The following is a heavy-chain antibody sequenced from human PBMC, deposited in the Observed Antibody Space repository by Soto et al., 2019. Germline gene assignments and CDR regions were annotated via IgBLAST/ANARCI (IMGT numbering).Heavy chain of an antibody. Sequence: QVQLVQSGAEVKKPGASVKVSCKASGDTFTSYDINWVRQATGQGLEWMGWMNPNSGNTGYAQKFQGRVTMTRNTSISTAYMELSGLRYEDTAVYYCARVSWSGALLRFDPCGQGTLVTVSS. V-gene: IGHV1-8*01. CDR2: MNPNSGNT. CDR1: GDTFTSYD. J-gene: IGHJ5*02. CDR3: ARVSWSGALLRFDP. D-gene: IGHD3-10*02.